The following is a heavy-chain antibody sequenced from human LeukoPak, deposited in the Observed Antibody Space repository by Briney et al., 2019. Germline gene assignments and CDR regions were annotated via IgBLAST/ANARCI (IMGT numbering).Heavy chain of an antibody. Sequence: ASVKVSCKASGYTLTNYEINWVRQGTGQGLEWLGWMNPSSGNTGYAQKFQGRVTMTRDTSISTAYMELSSLRSEDTAVYYCARVAYYCDSAGKSLKFFYGMDVWGQGTTVTVSS. CDR3: ARVAYYCDSAGKSLKFFYGMDV. J-gene: IGHJ6*02. CDR1: GYTLTNYE. V-gene: IGHV1-8*01. CDR2: MNPSSGNT. D-gene: IGHD3-22*01.